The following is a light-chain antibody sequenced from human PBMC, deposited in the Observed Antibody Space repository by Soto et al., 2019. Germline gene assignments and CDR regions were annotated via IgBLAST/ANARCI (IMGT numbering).Light chain of an antibody. J-gene: IGKJ1*01. V-gene: IGKV3-20*01. CDR3: QQYGSSPGT. CDR2: GAS. Sequence: EIVFTQAPGTLSLSPGERATLSCRASQSVSSNYLAWYQQKPGQAPRLLIYGASSRATGIPDRFSGSGSGTDFTLTISRLEPEDFAVYYCQQYGSSPGTFGQGTKVEIK. CDR1: QSVSSNY.